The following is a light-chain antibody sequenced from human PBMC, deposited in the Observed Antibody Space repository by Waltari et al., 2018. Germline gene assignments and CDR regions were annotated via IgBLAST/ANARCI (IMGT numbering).Light chain of an antibody. CDR2: GVN. CDR3: QSYDTSLGVV. V-gene: IGLV1-40*01. J-gene: IGLJ2*01. CDR1: WSTHGAGYA. Sequence: QSVLTQPPPVSGAPGPRVTISCTGTWSTHGAGYAVPWYQQLPGKAPTLLVYGVNTRPPGVPDRFFGSKSGTSASLAIPGLQPEDEADYYCQSYDTSLGVVFGGGTKLTVL.